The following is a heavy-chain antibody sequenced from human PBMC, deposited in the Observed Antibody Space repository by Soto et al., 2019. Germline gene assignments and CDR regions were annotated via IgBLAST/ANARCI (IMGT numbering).Heavy chain of an antibody. CDR1: GGSISSYY. D-gene: IGHD3-3*01. V-gene: IGHV4-59*01. CDR2: IYYNGST. J-gene: IGHJ5*02. CDR3: ARAYYEFWSGNWRSFDP. Sequence: QVQLQESGPGLVKPSETLSLTCTVSGGSISSYYWSWIRQPPGKGLEWIGFIYYNGSTNYNPSLKRRVHISVETSKNPFSLKLSSVTAADTAAYYCARAYYEFWSGNWRSFDPWGQGTLGTVSS.